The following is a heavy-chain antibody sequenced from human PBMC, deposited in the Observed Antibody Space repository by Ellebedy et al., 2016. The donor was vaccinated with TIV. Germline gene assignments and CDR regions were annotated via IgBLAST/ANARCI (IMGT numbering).Heavy chain of an antibody. J-gene: IGHJ5*02. CDR1: GGSIGSYY. V-gene: IGHV4-59*01. CDR3: ARLEYYDILTGSWFDP. D-gene: IGHD3-9*01. CDR2: ISYSGSP. Sequence: MPGGSLRLSCTVSGGSIGSYYWSWIRQPPGKGLEWIGYISYSGSPNYNPSLKSRVTISVDTSKNQFSLKLNSVTAADTAVYYCARLEYYDILTGSWFDPWGQGTLVTVSS.